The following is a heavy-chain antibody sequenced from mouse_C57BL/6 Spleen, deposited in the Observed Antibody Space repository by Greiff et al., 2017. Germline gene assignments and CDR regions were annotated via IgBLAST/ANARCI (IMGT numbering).Heavy chain of an antibody. J-gene: IGHJ1*03. V-gene: IGHV7-1*01. CDR1: GFTFSDFY. CDR2: SRNKANDYTT. CDR3: ARALDV. Sequence: EVKVVESGGGLVQSGRSLRLSCATSGFTFSDFYMEWVRQAPGKGLEWIAASRNKANDYTTEYSASVKGRFIVSRDTSQSILYLQMNALRAEDTAIYYCARALDVWGTGTTVTVSS.